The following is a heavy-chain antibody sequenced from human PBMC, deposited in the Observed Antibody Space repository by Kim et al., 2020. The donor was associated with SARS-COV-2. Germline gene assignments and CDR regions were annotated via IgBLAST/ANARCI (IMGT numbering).Heavy chain of an antibody. CDR3: AAENYDILTGYYPLGY. D-gene: IGHD3-9*01. Sequence: GESLKISCKGSGYSFTSYWISWVRQMPGKGLEWMGRIDPSDSYTNYSPSFQGHVTISADKSISTAYLQWSSLKASDTAMYYCAAENYDILTGYYPLGYWGKGTLVTVSS. CDR2: IDPSDSYT. V-gene: IGHV5-10-1*01. CDR1: GYSFTSYW. J-gene: IGHJ4*02.